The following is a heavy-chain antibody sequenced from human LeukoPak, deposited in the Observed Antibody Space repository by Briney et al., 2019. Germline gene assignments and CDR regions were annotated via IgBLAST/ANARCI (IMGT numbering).Heavy chain of an antibody. CDR2: INPNSGGT. Sequence: ASVKVSCKASGYTFTGYYMHWVRQAPGQGLEWMGWINPNSGGTNYAQKFQGRVTMTRDTSISTAYMELSRLRSDDTAVYYCARGNRIAARRSAWFDPRGQGTLVTVSS. D-gene: IGHD6-6*01. CDR1: GYTFTGYY. CDR3: ARGNRIAARRSAWFDP. J-gene: IGHJ5*02. V-gene: IGHV1-2*02.